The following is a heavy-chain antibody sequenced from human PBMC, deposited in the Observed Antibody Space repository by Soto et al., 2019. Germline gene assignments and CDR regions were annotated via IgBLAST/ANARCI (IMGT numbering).Heavy chain of an antibody. CDR2: IKQDGSEK. V-gene: IGHV3-7*01. CDR3: ARDLIEGPGPRIDY. Sequence: GGSLRLSCAASGFTFTDYWMNWVRQAPGKGLEWVANIKQDGSEKYYVDSVKGRFTISRDNAKNSLYLQMNSLRAEDTAVYYCARDLIEGPGPRIDYWGQGTLVTVSS. J-gene: IGHJ4*02. CDR1: GFTFTDYW.